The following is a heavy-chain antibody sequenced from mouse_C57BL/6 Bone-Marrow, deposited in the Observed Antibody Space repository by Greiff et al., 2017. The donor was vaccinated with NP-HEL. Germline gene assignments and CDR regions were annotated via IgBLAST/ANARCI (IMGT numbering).Heavy chain of an antibody. J-gene: IGHJ1*03. CDR1: GYTFTEYT. CDR2: FYPGSGSI. CDR3: AIHGDYCGSSCGYFDV. V-gene: IGHV1-62-2*01. D-gene: IGHD1-1*01. Sequence: QVQLQQSGAELVKPGASVKLSCKASGYTFTEYTIHWVKQRSGQGLEWIGWFYPGSGSIKYNEKFKDKATLTADKSSSPVYMALSRLKSEDSAVYFCAIHGDYCGSSCGYFDVGDTGTGVTVSS.